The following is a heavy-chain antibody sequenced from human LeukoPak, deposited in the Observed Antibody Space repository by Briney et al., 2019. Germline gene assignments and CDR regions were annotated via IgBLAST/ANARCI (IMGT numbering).Heavy chain of an antibody. D-gene: IGHD4-17*01. J-gene: IGHJ4*02. Sequence: SETLSLTCPVSGGSISGSYWSWIRQPPGKGLEWIAYMYNSGSTNYIPSLKSRVTISIDMSKNQFSLKLSSLTAADTAIYYCARGIESYGDYGYWGQGILVTVSS. CDR2: MYNSGST. V-gene: IGHV4-59*01. CDR1: GGSISGSY. CDR3: ARGIESYGDYGY.